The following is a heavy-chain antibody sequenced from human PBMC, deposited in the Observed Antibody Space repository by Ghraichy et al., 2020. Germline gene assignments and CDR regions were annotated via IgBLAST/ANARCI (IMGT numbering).Heavy chain of an antibody. CDR2: ISSSSSTI. CDR1: GFTFSSYS. J-gene: IGHJ5*02. Sequence: GGSLRLSCAASGFTFSSYSMNWVRQAPGKGLEWVSYISSSSSTIYYADPVKGRFTISRDNARNSLHLQMNSLRAEDTAVYYCASKVANSPQRGWFDPWGQGTLVTVSS. V-gene: IGHV3-48*01. CDR3: ASKVANSPQRGWFDP. D-gene: IGHD1-1*01.